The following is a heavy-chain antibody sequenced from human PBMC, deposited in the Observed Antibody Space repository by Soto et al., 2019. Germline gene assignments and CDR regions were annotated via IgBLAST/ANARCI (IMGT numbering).Heavy chain of an antibody. CDR2: IYGSGET. Sequence: ETLSLTCTVSSYSIGVLYLTWIRHPVVNGLDRFGRIYGSGETNYNPSLTGRVIISLDTSKNQFSLNLTALTASVTAVYYYSSASQCKSSFDCFAWLDYWGKGTRVTVSS. D-gene: IGHD3-9*01. J-gene: IGHJ4*02. V-gene: IGHV4-4*07. CDR1: SYSIGVLY. CDR3: SSASQCKSSFDCFAWLDY.